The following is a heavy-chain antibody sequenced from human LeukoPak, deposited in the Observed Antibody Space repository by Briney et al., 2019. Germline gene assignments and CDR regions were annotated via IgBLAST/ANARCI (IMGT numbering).Heavy chain of an antibody. D-gene: IGHD6-13*01. Sequence: SETLSLTCTVSGGSIRSSSYYLGWIRQPPGKGLEWIGTIYYSGSTSYSPSLKSRVTISVDTSKNQFSLKLSSVTAADTAVYYCERLDIAAAGIDYWGQGTLVTVSS. J-gene: IGHJ4*02. CDR1: GGSIRSSSYY. V-gene: IGHV4-39*01. CDR2: IYYSGST. CDR3: ERLDIAAAGIDY.